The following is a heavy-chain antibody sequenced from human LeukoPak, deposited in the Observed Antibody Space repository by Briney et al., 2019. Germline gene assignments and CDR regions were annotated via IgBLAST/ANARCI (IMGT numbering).Heavy chain of an antibody. CDR2: INPSGGFT. Sequence: ASVKVSCKASGYSFSTHWMHWVRQAPGQGLEWMGIINPSGGFTSYAQKLQGRVTVTRDMSTSTVYMELSNLRSEDTAVYYCARAPRVAAADWFDPWGQGTLVTVSS. V-gene: IGHV1-46*01. CDR1: GYSFSTHW. D-gene: IGHD6-13*01. CDR3: ARAPRVAAADWFDP. J-gene: IGHJ5*02.